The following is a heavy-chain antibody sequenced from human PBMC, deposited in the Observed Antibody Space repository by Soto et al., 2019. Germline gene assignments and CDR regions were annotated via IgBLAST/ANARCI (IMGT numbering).Heavy chain of an antibody. CDR1: GYTFTGNY. J-gene: IGHJ6*02. CDR2: INPNSGGT. D-gene: IGHD3-9*01. CDR3: ASISLTIFGMDV. Sequence: ASVKVSCKASGYTFTGNYMHWVRQAPGQGLEWMGWINPNSGGTNYAQKFQGRVTMTRDTSISTAYMELSRLRTDDTAVYYCASISLTIFGMDVWGQGTTVTVSS. V-gene: IGHV1-2*02.